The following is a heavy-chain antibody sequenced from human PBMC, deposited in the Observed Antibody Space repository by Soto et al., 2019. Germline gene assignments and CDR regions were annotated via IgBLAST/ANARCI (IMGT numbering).Heavy chain of an antibody. V-gene: IGHV3-9*01. CDR3: AKGALYYYFDY. Sequence: EVQLVESGGGLVQPGRSLRLSCAASGFTFDDYAMHWVRQAPGKGLEWVSGISWNSGSIGYADSVKGRFTISRDNAKNSLYLQMNSLRAEDTALYYCAKGALYYYFDYWGRGTLVAVSS. D-gene: IGHD2-8*01. CDR1: GFTFDDYA. J-gene: IGHJ4*02. CDR2: ISWNSGSI.